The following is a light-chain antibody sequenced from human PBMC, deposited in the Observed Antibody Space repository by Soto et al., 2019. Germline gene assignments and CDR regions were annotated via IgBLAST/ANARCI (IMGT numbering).Light chain of an antibody. Sequence: EIVLTQSSGTLSLSPGERATLSCRASQTVRSKLAWYQQKPGQAPRLLIYDASTRATGIPARFSGSGSGTEFTLTISSLQSEDFAVYYCQQYNNWPPITFGQGTRLEIK. CDR3: QQYNNWPPIT. V-gene: IGKV3-15*01. J-gene: IGKJ5*01. CDR1: QTVRSK. CDR2: DAS.